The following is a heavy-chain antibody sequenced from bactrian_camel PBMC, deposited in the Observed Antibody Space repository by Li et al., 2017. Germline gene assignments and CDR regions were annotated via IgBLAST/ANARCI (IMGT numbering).Heavy chain of an antibody. Sequence: DVQLVESGGGSVQAGGSLRLTCSATGYTFDRNCIGWYRQAPGKEREGVVLTESGVSGEADGQISYADSVKGRFTFTIDNTKNILYPQMVHLKPEDTAIYYCATTRSYPSDNDYLRCGRFGFFGQGTQVTVS. J-gene: IGHJ6*01. CDR2: VSGEADGQI. V-gene: IGHV3S66*01. CDR1: GYTFDRNC. CDR3: ATTRSYPSDNDYLRCGRFGF. D-gene: IGHD4*01.